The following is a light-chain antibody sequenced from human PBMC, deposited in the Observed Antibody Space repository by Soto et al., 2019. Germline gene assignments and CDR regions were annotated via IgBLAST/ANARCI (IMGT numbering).Light chain of an antibody. CDR1: QSISSY. CDR3: QQSYSTPL. CDR2: AAS. V-gene: IGKV1-39*01. Sequence: DIQMTQSPSSRSASVGDRVTITCRASQSISSYLNWYQQKPGKAPNLLIYAASSLQSGVPSRFSGSGSGTDSTLTISSLKPEDFATDYCQQSYSTPLFGQGTRGEIK. J-gene: IGKJ5*01.